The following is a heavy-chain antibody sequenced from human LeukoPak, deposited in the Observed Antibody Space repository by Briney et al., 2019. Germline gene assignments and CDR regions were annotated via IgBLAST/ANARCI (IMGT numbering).Heavy chain of an antibody. CDR2: IYTSGST. Sequence: PSETLSLTCTVSGGSISIYYWSWIRQPAGKGLEWIGRIYTSGSTNYNPSLKSRVTMSVDTSKNQFSLKLSSVTAADTAVYYCARGPYSYDSSGAFDIWGQGTMVTVSS. CDR3: ARGPYSYDSSGAFDI. CDR1: GGSISIYY. J-gene: IGHJ3*02. D-gene: IGHD3-22*01. V-gene: IGHV4-4*07.